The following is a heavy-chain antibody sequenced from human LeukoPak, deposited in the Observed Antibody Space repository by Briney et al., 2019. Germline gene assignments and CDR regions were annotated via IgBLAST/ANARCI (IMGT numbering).Heavy chain of an antibody. CDR1: GFTFSSYW. CDR3: ARGSCSGGSCYLLDN. V-gene: IGHV3-74*01. D-gene: IGHD2-15*01. J-gene: IGHJ4*02. Sequence: PGGSLRLSCAASGFTFSSYWMHWVRQAPGKGLVWVSQINTDGSSTTYADPEKGRFTISRDNAKNTLYLQMNRLRAEDTAVYYCARGSCSGGSCYLLDNWGQGSLVTVSS. CDR2: INTDGSST.